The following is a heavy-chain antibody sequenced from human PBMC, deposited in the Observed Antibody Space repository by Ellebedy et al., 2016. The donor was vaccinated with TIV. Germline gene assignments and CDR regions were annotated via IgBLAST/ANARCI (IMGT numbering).Heavy chain of an antibody. J-gene: IGHJ3*02. CDR3: ARSNKQWLYAFDI. D-gene: IGHD5-18*01. CDR2: IYYSGST. Sequence: MPSETLSLTCTVSGFSISSYYWSWIRQPPGKGLEWIGYIYYSGSTNYNPSLKSRVTISVDTSKNQFALKLSSVTAADTAVYYCARSNKQWLYAFDIWGQGTMVTVSS. CDR1: GFSISSYY. V-gene: IGHV4-59*08.